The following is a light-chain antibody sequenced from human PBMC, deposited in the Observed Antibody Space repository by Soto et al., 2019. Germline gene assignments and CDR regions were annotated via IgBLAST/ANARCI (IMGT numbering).Light chain of an antibody. CDR2: GAS. CDR1: QTVIRNY. J-gene: IGKJ1*01. V-gene: IGKV3-20*01. Sequence: EIVLTQSPDTLSLSPGEIATLSCSASQTVIRNYLAWHQQKPGQAPRLLIYGASSRATGIPDRFSGSGSGTDFTLTISRLEPEDFAVYYCQQYGSSPTTFGQGTKVDIK. CDR3: QQYGSSPTT.